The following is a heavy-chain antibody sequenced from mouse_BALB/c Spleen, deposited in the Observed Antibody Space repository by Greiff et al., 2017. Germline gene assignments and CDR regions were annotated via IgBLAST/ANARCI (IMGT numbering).Heavy chain of an antibody. CDR3: ARSNSYDDYFDY. Sequence: EVQLQQSGPELVKPGASVKMSCKASGYSFTSYVMHWVKQKPGQGLEWIGYINPYNDGTKYNEKFKGKATLTSDKSSSTAYMVLSSLTSKDSAVYYCARSNSYDDYFDYWGQGTTLTVSS. V-gene: IGHV1-14*01. CDR1: GYSFTSYV. CDR2: INPYNDGT. J-gene: IGHJ2*01. D-gene: IGHD2-12*01.